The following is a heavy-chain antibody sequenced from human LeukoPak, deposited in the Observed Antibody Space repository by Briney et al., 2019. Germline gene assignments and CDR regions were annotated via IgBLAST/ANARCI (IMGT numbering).Heavy chain of an antibody. J-gene: IGHJ4*02. V-gene: IGHV1-18*01. CDR2: ISAYNGNT. CDR1: GYTFTSYG. Sequence: GASVKVSCKASGYTFTSYGISWVRQAPGQGLEWMGWISAYNGNTNYAQKLQGRVTMTTDTSTRTAYMEPRSLRSDDTAVYYCARLHCSGGSCSAVDYWGQGTLVTVSS. D-gene: IGHD2-15*01. CDR3: ARLHCSGGSCSAVDY.